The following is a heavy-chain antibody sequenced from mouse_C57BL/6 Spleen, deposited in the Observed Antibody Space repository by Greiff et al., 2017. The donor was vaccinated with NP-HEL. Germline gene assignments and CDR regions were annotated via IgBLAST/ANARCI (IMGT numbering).Heavy chain of an antibody. Sequence: QVQLQQPGAELVRPGTSVKLSCKASGYTFTSYWMHWVQQRPGQGLEWIGVIDPSGSYTNYNHTFKGKVTLTVDTSSSTAYLQLSSLTSEFSAVDYGARGGIITTVVATRYFDVWGTGTTVTVSS. D-gene: IGHD1-1*01. V-gene: IGHV1-59*01. CDR1: GYTFTSYW. CDR3: ARGGIITTVVATRYFDV. J-gene: IGHJ1*03. CDR2: IDPSGSYT.